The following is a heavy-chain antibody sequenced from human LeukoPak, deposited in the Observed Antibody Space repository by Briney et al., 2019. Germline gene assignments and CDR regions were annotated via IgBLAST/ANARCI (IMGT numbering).Heavy chain of an antibody. V-gene: IGHV4-31*03. Sequence: PSETLSLTCTVSGGSISSGGYYWSWIRQHPGKGLEWIGYIYYSGSTYYNPSLKSRVTISVDTSKNQFSLKLSSVTAADTAVYYWARSTRGGGTSKTGFDYWGQGTLVTVSS. CDR1: GGSISSGGYY. J-gene: IGHJ4*02. D-gene: IGHD1-14*01. CDR2: IYYSGST. CDR3: ARSTRGGGTSKTGFDY.